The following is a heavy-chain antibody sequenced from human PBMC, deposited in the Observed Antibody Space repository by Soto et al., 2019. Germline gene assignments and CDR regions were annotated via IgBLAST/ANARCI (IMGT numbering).Heavy chain of an antibody. V-gene: IGHV3-21*02. CDR1: GFTFSSFS. CDR3: ARERGDYEGLVPYYFDH. D-gene: IGHD4-17*01. J-gene: IGHJ4*02. CDR2: ISGNSRYI. Sequence: EVQLVESGGGLVKPGGSLRLSCAASGFTFSSFSMNWVRQAPGKGLEWVSSISGNSRYIYYADSQKGRFTVSRDNAKNSLYLQMTSLRAEDTAVYYCARERGDYEGLVPYYFDHWGQGTLVTVSS.